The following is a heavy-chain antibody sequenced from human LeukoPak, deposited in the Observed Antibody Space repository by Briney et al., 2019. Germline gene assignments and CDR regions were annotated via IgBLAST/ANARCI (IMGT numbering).Heavy chain of an antibody. CDR1: GGSISSGDYY. CDR3: ARDLGGAFDI. J-gene: IGHJ3*02. Sequence: SETLSLTCTVSGGSISSGDYYWSWIRQPPGKGLEWIGYIYCSGSTYYNPSLKSRVTISVDTSKNQFSLKLSSVTAADTAVYYCARDLGGAFDIWGQGTMVTVSS. V-gene: IGHV4-30-4*08. CDR2: IYCSGST.